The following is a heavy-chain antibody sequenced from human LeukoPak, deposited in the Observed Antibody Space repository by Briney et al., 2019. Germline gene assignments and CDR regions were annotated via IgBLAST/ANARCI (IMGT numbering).Heavy chain of an antibody. CDR1: GGSISSYY. Sequence: PSETLSLTCTVSGGSISSYYWSWIRQPPGKGLEWIGYIYYSGSTNYNPSLKSRVTISVDTSKNQFSLKLSSVTAADTAVYYCARRNMITFGGVIDYWGQGTLVTVSS. CDR3: ARRNMITFGGVIDY. D-gene: IGHD3-16*01. CDR2: IYYSGST. J-gene: IGHJ4*02. V-gene: IGHV4-59*12.